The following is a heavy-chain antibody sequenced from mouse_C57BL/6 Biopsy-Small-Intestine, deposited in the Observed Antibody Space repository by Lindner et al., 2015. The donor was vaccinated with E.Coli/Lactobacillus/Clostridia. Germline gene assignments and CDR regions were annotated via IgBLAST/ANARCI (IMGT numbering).Heavy chain of an antibody. CDR2: IRSKSNNYIT. D-gene: IGHD1-1*01. J-gene: IGHJ4*01. Sequence: VQLQESGGGLVQPKGSLKLSCAASGFNFNTYAMNWVRQAPGKGLEWVARIRSKSNNYITYYADSVKDRFTISRDDSENMLYLQMNNLKTEDTAMYYCVRQPYYGSSDYAMDYWGQGTSVTVSS. V-gene: IGHV10-1*01. CDR1: GFNFNTYA. CDR3: VRQPYYGSSDYAMDY.